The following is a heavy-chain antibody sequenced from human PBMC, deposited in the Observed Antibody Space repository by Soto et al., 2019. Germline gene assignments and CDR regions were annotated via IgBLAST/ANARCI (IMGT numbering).Heavy chain of an antibody. V-gene: IGHV3-30-3*01. Sequence: QVQLVESGGGVVQPGRSLRLSCAASGFTFSSYAMHWVRQAPGKGLEWVAVISYDGSNKYYADSVKGRFTISRDNSKNTLYLQMNSLRAEDTAVYYCVRVVVITSIFSLGYWGQGTLVTVSS. CDR1: GFTFSSYA. D-gene: IGHD3-22*01. CDR2: ISYDGSNK. J-gene: IGHJ4*02. CDR3: VRVVVITSIFSLGY.